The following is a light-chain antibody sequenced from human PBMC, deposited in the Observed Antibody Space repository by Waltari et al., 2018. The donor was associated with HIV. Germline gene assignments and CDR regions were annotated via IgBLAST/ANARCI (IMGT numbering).Light chain of an antibody. Sequence: EIVMTQSPLSLPVSPGEPASISCRSSQSLLHSNGYHNLDWYLQKPGQSPQLLIYLVSNRASGVPDRFSGRGSGTDFTLKISRVEAGDVGVYYCMQSLQTPLTFGQGTKVEIK. CDR1: QSLLHSNGYHN. CDR2: LVS. J-gene: IGKJ1*01. CDR3: MQSLQTPLT. V-gene: IGKV2-28*01.